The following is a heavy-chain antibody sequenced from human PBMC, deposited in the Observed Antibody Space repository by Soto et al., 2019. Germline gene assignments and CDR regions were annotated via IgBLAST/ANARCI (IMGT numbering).Heavy chain of an antibody. CDR1: GFTFSSYA. D-gene: IGHD2-15*01. CDR2: ISGSGGST. Sequence: GGSLRLSCAASGFTFSSYAMSWVRQAPGKGLEWVSAISGSGGSTYYADSVKGRFTISRDNSKNTLYLQMNSLRAEDTAVYYCAKGVEDIVVVVAAATYYGMDVWGQGTTVTVSS. J-gene: IGHJ6*02. V-gene: IGHV3-23*01. CDR3: AKGVEDIVVVVAAATYYGMDV.